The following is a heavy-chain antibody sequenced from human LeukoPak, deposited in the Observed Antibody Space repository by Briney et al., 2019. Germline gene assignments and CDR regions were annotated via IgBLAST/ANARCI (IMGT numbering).Heavy chain of an antibody. CDR3: AREGYGDYAFDI. J-gene: IGHJ3*02. CDR2: IWYDGSNK. CDR1: GFTFSSYG. Sequence: GRSLRLSCAASGFTFSSYGMHWVRQAPGKGLEWVAVIWYDGSNKYYADSVKGRFTISRDNSKNTLYLQMNSLRAEDTAVYYCAREGYGDYAFDIWGQGTMVTVSS. D-gene: IGHD4-17*01. V-gene: IGHV3-33*01.